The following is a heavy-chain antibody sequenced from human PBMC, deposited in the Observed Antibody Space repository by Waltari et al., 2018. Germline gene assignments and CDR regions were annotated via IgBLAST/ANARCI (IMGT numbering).Heavy chain of an antibody. V-gene: IGHV1-2*02. Sequence: QVQLVQSGAEVKKPGASVKVSCKASGSTFTGYYMHWVRQAAGQGLERRGWAHPNLRCTNAAPKLQGRVTMTRDTSIRTAYMELSRLRSDDTAVYYCARAGYSSGWYIGGWFDPWGQGTLVTVSS. CDR2: AHPNLRCT. CDR1: GSTFTGYY. J-gene: IGHJ5*02. CDR3: ARAGYSSGWYIGGWFDP. D-gene: IGHD6-19*01.